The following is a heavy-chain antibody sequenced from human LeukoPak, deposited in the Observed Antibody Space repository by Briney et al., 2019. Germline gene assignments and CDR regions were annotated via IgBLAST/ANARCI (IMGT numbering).Heavy chain of an antibody. CDR2: IKQDGSEK. CDR1: GSD. CDR3: ARVMSNYYYMDV. Sequence: GGTLRLSCAASGSDMYWVRQAPGEGLEWVAYIKQDGSEKYYVDSVKGRFTISRDNAKNSLYLQMNSLRAEDTAVYYCARVMSNYYYMDVWGKGTTVTVSS. V-gene: IGHV3-7*01. D-gene: IGHD2-8*01. J-gene: IGHJ6*03.